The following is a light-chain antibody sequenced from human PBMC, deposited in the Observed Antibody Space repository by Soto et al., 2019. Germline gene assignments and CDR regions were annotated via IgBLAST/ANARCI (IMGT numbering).Light chain of an antibody. V-gene: IGKV1-13*02. CDR1: QGIGSA. CDR2: DAS. Sequence: AAQLTQSPSSLSASGGDIVTLSCRASQGIGSALDWYQQKPGKAPKVLMYDASSLKSGVPSRFGGSRSGTEFTLTISSLQPEDFETYYCQQYNTYSWTFGQGTKVDIK. J-gene: IGKJ1*01. CDR3: QQYNTYSWT.